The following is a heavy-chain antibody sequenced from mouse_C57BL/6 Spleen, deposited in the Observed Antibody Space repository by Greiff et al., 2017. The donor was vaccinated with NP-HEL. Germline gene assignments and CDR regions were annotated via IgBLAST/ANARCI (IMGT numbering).Heavy chain of an antibody. Sequence: QVQLQQPGAELVRPGSSVKLSCKASGYTFTSYWMHWVKQRPIQGLEWIGNIDPSDSETHYNQKFKDKATLTVDKSSSTAYMPLSSLTSEDSAVYYCARAPLLRYFDYWGQGTTLTVSS. D-gene: IGHD1-2*01. CDR1: GYTFTSYW. CDR2: IDPSDSET. CDR3: ARAPLLRYFDY. V-gene: IGHV1-52*01. J-gene: IGHJ2*01.